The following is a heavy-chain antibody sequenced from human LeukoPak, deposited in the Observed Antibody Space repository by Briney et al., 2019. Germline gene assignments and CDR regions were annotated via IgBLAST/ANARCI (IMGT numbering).Heavy chain of an antibody. D-gene: IGHD4-17*01. CDR1: GDSISSGGYY. J-gene: IGHJ6*02. Sequence: SQTLSLTCTVSGDSISSGGYYWRWIRQHPGKGLEWIGYIDYSGSPYYNPSLKSRVTISVDTSKNQFSLKLSSVTAADTAVYYCARERHDYGDCNYGMDVWGQGTTVTVSS. CDR2: IDYSGSP. CDR3: ARERHDYGDCNYGMDV. V-gene: IGHV4-31*03.